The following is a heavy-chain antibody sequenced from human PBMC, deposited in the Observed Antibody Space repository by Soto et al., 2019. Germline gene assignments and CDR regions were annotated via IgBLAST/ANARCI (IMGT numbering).Heavy chain of an antibody. J-gene: IGHJ5*01. Sequence: GESLNISCKGSGYSFDGFWIGWVRQMPGKGLQWMGLIHPDDSDTIYSPSLQGHVTISADKSISTTYLQWSSLKASDTAIYFCARLYAVVPSASNWFDSWGQGTLVTVSS. V-gene: IGHV5-51*01. CDR3: ARLYAVVPSASNWFDS. CDR2: IHPDDSDT. CDR1: GYSFDGFW. D-gene: IGHD3-3*01.